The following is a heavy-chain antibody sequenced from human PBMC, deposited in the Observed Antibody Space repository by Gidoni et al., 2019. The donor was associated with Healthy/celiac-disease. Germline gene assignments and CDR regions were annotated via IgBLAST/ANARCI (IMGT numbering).Heavy chain of an antibody. Sequence: QVQLQQWGAGLLKPSETLSLTCAVYGGSFSGYYWSWIRQPPGKGLEWVGEINHSGSTNYNPSLKSRVTISVDTSKNQFSLKLSSVTAADTAVYYCARGAVAGRRRHNWFDPWGQGTLVTVSS. D-gene: IGHD6-19*01. CDR2: INHSGST. CDR1: GGSFSGYY. J-gene: IGHJ5*02. V-gene: IGHV4-34*01. CDR3: ARGAVAGRRRHNWFDP.